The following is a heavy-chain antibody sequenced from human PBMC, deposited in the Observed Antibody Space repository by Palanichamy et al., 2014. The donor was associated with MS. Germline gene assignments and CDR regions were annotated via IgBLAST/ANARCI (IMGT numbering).Heavy chain of an antibody. CDR2: ICGSGSTT. CDR3: AKGRGGSCYSSADY. V-gene: IGHV3-23*04. CDR1: GLSFNIYA. J-gene: IGHJ4*02. D-gene: IGHD2-15*01. Sequence: EVQLVESGGGLVQPGGSLRLSCAASGLSFNIYAMNWVRQAPGKGPEWVAGICGSGSTTYYADSVKGRFTISRDDSKNALYLQMNSLTVEDTAVYYCAKGRGGSCYSSADYWGQGTVVTVSS.